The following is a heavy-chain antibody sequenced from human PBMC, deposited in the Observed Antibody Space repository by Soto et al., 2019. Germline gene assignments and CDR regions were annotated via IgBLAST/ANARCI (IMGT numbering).Heavy chain of an antibody. Sequence: PGGSLRLSCAASGCTFSSYAMRWVSKDPGKGLEWVSAISGSGGSTYYADSVKGRFTISRDNSKNTLYLQMNSLRAEDTAVYYCAKEIKQWLAPYFDYWGQGTLVTVSS. CDR1: GCTFSSYA. J-gene: IGHJ4*02. CDR3: AKEIKQWLAPYFDY. CDR2: ISGSGGST. V-gene: IGHV3-23*01. D-gene: IGHD6-19*01.